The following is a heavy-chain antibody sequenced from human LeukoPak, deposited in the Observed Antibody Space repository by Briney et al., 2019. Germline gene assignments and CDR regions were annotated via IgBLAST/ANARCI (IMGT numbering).Heavy chain of an antibody. V-gene: IGHV3-23*01. CDR2: ISGSGGST. J-gene: IGHJ4*02. Sequence: GGSLRLSCAASGFTFSSYATSWVRQAPGKGLEWVSAISGSGGSTYYADSVKGRFTISRDNSKNTLYLQMNSLRAEDTAVYYCASHYYDSSGYSYYFDYWGQGTLVTVSS. D-gene: IGHD3-22*01. CDR3: ASHYYDSSGYSYYFDY. CDR1: GFTFSSYA.